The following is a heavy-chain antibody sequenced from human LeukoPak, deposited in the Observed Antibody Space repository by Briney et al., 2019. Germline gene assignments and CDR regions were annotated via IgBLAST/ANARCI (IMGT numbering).Heavy chain of an antibody. Sequence: ASVKVSCKASGCTFTSYAMHWVRQAPGQRLEWMGWINAGNGNTKYSQKFQGRVTMTRDTSTSTVYMELSSLRSEDTAVYYCARDSSRDGYNMDYWGQGTLVTVSS. CDR1: GCTFTSYA. J-gene: IGHJ4*02. CDR2: INAGNGNT. D-gene: IGHD5-24*01. V-gene: IGHV1-3*01. CDR3: ARDSSRDGYNMDY.